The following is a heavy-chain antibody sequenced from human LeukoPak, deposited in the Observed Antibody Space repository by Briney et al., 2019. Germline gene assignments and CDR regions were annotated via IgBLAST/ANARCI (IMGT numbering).Heavy chain of an antibody. Sequence: SVKVSRKASGGTFSSYAISRVRQAPGQGLEWMGGIIPIFGTANYAQKFQGRVTITADKSTSTAYMELSSLRSEDTAVYYCARDHPYSGTTRGDYWGQGTLVTVSS. D-gene: IGHD1-26*01. CDR3: ARDHPYSGTTRGDY. J-gene: IGHJ4*02. CDR2: IIPIFGTA. CDR1: GGTFSSYA. V-gene: IGHV1-69*06.